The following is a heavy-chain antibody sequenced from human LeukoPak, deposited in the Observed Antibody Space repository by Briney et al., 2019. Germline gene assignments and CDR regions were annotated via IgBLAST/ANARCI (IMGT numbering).Heavy chain of an antibody. CDR2: IYSGGST. Sequence: GGSLRLSCAASGFTVSSNYMSWVRQAPGKGLEWVSIIYSGGSTFYADSVKGRFTISKDDSENTLYSQMNSLSAEDTAVYYCAGSYSYYFDYWGQGTLVTVSS. D-gene: IGHD3-10*01. J-gene: IGHJ4*02. CDR3: AGSYSYYFDY. V-gene: IGHV3-53*05. CDR1: GFTVSSNY.